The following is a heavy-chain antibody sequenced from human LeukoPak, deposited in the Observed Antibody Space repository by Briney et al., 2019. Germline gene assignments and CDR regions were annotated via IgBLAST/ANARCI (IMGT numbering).Heavy chain of an antibody. Sequence: PGGSLRLSCAASGFTFSSYAMHWVRQAPGKGLEWVAVISYDGSNKYYADSVKGRFTISRDNSKNTLYLQMNSLRAEDTAVYYCARDPAHYDSSGYYYSKFDYWGQGTLVTVPS. D-gene: IGHD3-22*01. CDR1: GFTFSSYA. CDR3: ARDPAHYDSSGYYYSKFDY. J-gene: IGHJ4*02. CDR2: ISYDGSNK. V-gene: IGHV3-30-3*01.